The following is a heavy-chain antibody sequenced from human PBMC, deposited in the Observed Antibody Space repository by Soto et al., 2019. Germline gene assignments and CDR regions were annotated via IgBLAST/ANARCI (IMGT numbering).Heavy chain of an antibody. V-gene: IGHV3-30*03. CDR2: ISHDGSEK. CDR1: GFTFRNYG. J-gene: IGHJ4*02. Sequence: PGGSLRLSCAASGFTFRNYGMHWVRQAPGKGLEWVAVISHDGSEKHYVDSVKGRFTISRDNATNSLYLQMSSLTAEDSALYYCSRSLDSWGQGTRVTVSS. CDR3: SRSLDS.